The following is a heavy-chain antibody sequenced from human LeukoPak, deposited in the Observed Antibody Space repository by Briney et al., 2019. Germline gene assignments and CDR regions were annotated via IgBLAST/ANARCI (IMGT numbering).Heavy chain of an antibody. V-gene: IGHV1-69*04. CDR2: IIPILGIA. J-gene: IGHJ3*02. CDR3: AREYYYDSSGYYPGGAFDI. CDR1: GGTFSRYA. Sequence: SVKVSCKASGGTFSRYAISWVRQAPGQGLEWMGRIIPILGIANYAQKFQGGVTITADKSTSTAYMELSSLRSEDTAVYYCAREYYYDSSGYYPGGAFDIWGQGTMVTVSS. D-gene: IGHD3-22*01.